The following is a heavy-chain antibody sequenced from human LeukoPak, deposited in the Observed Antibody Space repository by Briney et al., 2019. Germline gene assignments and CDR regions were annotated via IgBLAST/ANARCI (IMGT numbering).Heavy chain of an antibody. D-gene: IGHD1-14*01. CDR3: ARVRGSYIKNWFDP. V-gene: IGHV4-59*11. CDR1: GGSISSHY. J-gene: IGHJ5*02. CDR2: IYYSGST. Sequence: PSETLSLTCTVSGGSISSHYWSWIRQPPGKGLEWIGYIYYSGSTNYNPSLKSRVTISVDTSKNQFSLKLSSVTAADTAVYYCARVRGSYIKNWFDPWGQGTLVTVSS.